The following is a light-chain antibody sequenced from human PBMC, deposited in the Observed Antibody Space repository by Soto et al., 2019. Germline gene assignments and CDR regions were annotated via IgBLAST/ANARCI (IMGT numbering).Light chain of an antibody. Sequence: EIVMTQSPATLSVSPGDRATLSCRASQSVSSSLAWYQQIPGQAPRLLIYDASTRATGIPARFGGSGSGTEFTLTISSLQSEYCAVYYCQQYNNWPPLTFGGGTKVELK. CDR1: QSVSSS. CDR2: DAS. J-gene: IGKJ4*01. V-gene: IGKV3-15*01. CDR3: QQYNNWPPLT.